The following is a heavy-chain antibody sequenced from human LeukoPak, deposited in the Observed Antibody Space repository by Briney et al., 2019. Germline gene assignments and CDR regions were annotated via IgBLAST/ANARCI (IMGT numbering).Heavy chain of an antibody. Sequence: ASVKVSCKASGGTFSSYAISWVRQAPGQGLEWMGGIIPIFGTANYAQKFQGRVTITTDESTSTAYMELSSLRSEDTAVYYCARTAKIAAAGFSYNWFDPWGQGTLVTVSS. D-gene: IGHD6-13*01. V-gene: IGHV1-69*05. CDR3: ARTAKIAAAGFSYNWFDP. J-gene: IGHJ5*02. CDR1: GGTFSSYA. CDR2: IIPIFGTA.